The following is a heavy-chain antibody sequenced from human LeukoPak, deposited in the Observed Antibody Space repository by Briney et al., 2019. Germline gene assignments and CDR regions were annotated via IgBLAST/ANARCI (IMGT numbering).Heavy chain of an antibody. J-gene: IGHJ4*02. CDR1: GFTFSSYS. Sequence: PGGSLRLSCAASGFTFSSYSMNWVRQAPGKGLEWVSYISSSSTIYYAASVKGRFNISRDNANISLYLQMNSLRAEDTAVYYCARDYYGSGSYYTDLGYWGQGTLVTVSS. CDR2: ISSSSTI. D-gene: IGHD3-10*01. CDR3: ARDYYGSGSYYTDLGY. V-gene: IGHV3-48*01.